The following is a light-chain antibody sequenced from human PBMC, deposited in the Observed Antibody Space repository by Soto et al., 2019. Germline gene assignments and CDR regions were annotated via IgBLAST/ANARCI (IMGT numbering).Light chain of an antibody. Sequence: QSLLTQPPSVSGSPGQSVTISCTGTTSDVGSYNRVSWYQQTPGTAPKLIIYDVGSRPSGVPDRFSGSKSGNTASLTIPGLQAEDEADYYCDSYTASSTYVFGTGTKVTVL. CDR2: DVG. CDR3: DSYTASSTYV. J-gene: IGLJ1*01. CDR1: TSDVGSYNR. V-gene: IGLV2-18*02.